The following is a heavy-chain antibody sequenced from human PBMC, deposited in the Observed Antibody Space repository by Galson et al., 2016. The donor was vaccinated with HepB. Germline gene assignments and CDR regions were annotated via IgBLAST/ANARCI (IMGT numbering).Heavy chain of an antibody. D-gene: IGHD2-8*02. CDR3: CRDISEYTAYWYGVDY. Sequence: SLRLSCAASGFMFGNYGMHWVRQAPGKGLEWVAVIWYDGTEDYYGESMKGRFSISRDNPKNTLYLEINSLRVEDTGVYYCCRDISEYTAYWYGVDYWGQGTLVAVSS. J-gene: IGHJ4*02. CDR1: GFMFGNYG. CDR2: IWYDGTED. V-gene: IGHV3-33*08.